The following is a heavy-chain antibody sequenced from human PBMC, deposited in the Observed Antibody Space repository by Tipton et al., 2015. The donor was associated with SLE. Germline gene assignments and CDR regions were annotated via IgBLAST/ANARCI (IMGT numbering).Heavy chain of an antibody. CDR3: AREYPGYYYYMDV. D-gene: IGHD2-2*01. CDR1: GFTVSSYW. CDR2: INSDGSST. V-gene: IGHV3-74*01. Sequence: QLVQSGGGPVQPGGSLRLSCAASGFTVSSYWMHWVRQAPGKGLVWVSRINSDGSSTTYADSVKGRFTISRDNAKNTLYLQMNSLRAEDTAVYYCAREYPGYYYYMDVWGKGTTVTVSS. J-gene: IGHJ6*03.